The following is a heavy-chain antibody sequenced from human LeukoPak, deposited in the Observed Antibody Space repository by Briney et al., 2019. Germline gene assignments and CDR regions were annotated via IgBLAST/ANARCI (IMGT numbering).Heavy chain of an antibody. D-gene: IGHD2-15*01. Sequence: PSETLSLTCAVYGGSFSGYYWSWLRQPPGKGLEWIGEINHSGSTNYNPSLKSRVTISVDTSKNQFSLKLSSVTAADTAVYYCASLDLGYCSGGSCSGMDVWGQGTTVTVSS. CDR3: ASLDLGYCSGGSCSGMDV. V-gene: IGHV4-34*01. CDR1: GGSFSGYY. CDR2: INHSGST. J-gene: IGHJ6*02.